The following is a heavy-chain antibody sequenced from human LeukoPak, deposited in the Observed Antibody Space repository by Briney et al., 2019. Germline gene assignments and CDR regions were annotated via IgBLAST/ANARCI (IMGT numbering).Heavy chain of an antibody. Sequence: SETLSLTCTVSGGSISSRGWIRQPPGKGLEWIGYSYYSGSTNYNPSLKSRVTISVDTSKNQLSLKLSSVTAADTAVYYCASGTYYYDSTGFYYYYYGMDVWGQGTTVTVSS. CDR2: SYYSGST. V-gene: IGHV4-59*08. D-gene: IGHD3-22*01. CDR1: GGSISS. J-gene: IGHJ6*02. CDR3: ASGTYYYDSTGFYYYYYGMDV.